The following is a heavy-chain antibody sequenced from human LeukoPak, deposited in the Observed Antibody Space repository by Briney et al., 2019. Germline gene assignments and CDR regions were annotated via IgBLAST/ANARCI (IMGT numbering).Heavy chain of an antibody. Sequence: GGSLRLSCAASGFTFSSYAMSWVRQAPGKGLEWVSAISGSGGSTYYADSVKGRFTISRDNSKNTLYLQMNSLRAEDTAVYYCARGSITMIVVAPLGYWGQGTLVTVSS. D-gene: IGHD3-22*01. J-gene: IGHJ4*02. CDR3: ARGSITMIVVAPLGY. CDR1: GFTFSSYA. V-gene: IGHV3-23*01. CDR2: ISGSGGST.